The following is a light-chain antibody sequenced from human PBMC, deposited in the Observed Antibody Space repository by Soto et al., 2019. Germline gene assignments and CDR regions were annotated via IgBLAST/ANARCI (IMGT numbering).Light chain of an antibody. CDR3: SSYTSSRTVV. CDR1: SSDVGSYNY. V-gene: IGLV2-14*01. J-gene: IGLJ2*01. CDR2: DVT. Sequence: QSALTQPASVSGSPGQSITISCTGTSSDVGSYNYVSWYQQHPGKAPKVMIFDVTNRPSGVSNRFSGSKSGDTASLTISGLQAEDEGDYYCSSYTSSRTVVFGGGTKLTVL.